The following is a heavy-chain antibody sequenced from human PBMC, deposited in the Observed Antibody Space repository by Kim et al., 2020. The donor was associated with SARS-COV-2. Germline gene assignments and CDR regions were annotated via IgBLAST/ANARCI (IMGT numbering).Heavy chain of an antibody. J-gene: IGHJ4*02. Sequence: GGSTYYADSVKGRFTISRDNSKNTLYLQMNSLRAEDTAVYYCALLTTSQGWGQGTLVTVSS. V-gene: IGHV3-23*01. D-gene: IGHD2-15*01. CDR2: GGST. CDR3: ALLTTSQG.